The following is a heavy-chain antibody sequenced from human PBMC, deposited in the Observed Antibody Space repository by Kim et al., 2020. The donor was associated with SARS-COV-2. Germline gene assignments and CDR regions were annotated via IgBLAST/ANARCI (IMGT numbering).Heavy chain of an antibody. CDR3: ARDSSGYYVNAEYFQH. V-gene: IGHV3-21*01. CDR1: GFTFSSYS. D-gene: IGHD3-22*01. Sequence: GGSLRLSCAASGFTFSSYSMNWVRQAPGKGLEWVSSISSSSSYIYYADSVKGRFTISRDNAKNSLYLQMNSLRAEDTAVYYCARDSSGYYVNAEYFQHWGQGTLVTVSS. CDR2: ISSSSSYI. J-gene: IGHJ1*01.